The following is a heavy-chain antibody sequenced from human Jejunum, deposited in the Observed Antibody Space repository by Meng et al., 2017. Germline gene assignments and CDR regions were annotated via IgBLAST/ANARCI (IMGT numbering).Heavy chain of an antibody. D-gene: IGHD3-10*01. CDR1: GGSISSRSYY. Sequence: QLQLQESGPGLVKAWETRSLTCTVSGGSISSRSYYWGWIRQPPGKGLEWIASVFYSGTTYYNPSLQSRVTISVDTSKNQFSLKLSSVTAADTAVYYCARHDLFTIWGQGTLVTVSS. CDR3: ARHDLFTI. J-gene: IGHJ4*02. V-gene: IGHV4-39*01. CDR2: VFYSGTT.